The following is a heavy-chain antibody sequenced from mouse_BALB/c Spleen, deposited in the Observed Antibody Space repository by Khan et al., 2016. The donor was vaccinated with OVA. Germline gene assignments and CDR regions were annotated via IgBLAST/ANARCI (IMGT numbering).Heavy chain of an antibody. CDR3: ARNGFGNYESVDY. CDR2: IYPGNSDT. J-gene: IGHJ2*01. Sequence: VQLQQSGTVLARPGASVKMSCKASGYTFTNYWMHWVKQRPGQGLEWIGTIYPGNSDTNYNQKFTGKAKLTAVTSTSTAYMELSSLTNEDSAVYYCARNGFGNYESVDYWGQGTTLTVSS. CDR1: GYTFTNYW. D-gene: IGHD2-1*01. V-gene: IGHV1-5*01.